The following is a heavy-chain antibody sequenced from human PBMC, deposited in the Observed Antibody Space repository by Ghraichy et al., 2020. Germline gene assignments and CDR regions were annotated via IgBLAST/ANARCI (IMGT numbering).Heavy chain of an antibody. CDR3: AHRDYFDY. CDR2: VYWNDEK. CDR1: GFSLSSTGEG. J-gene: IGHJ4*02. V-gene: IGHV2-5*01. Sequence: SGPTLVKPTQTLTLTCTFSGFSLSSTGEGVGWNRQPPGKALEWLALVYWNDEKRYTPSLKSRLTITKDTSKNQVLLRMTNMDPVDTATYYCAHRDYFDYWGQGIMVNVSS.